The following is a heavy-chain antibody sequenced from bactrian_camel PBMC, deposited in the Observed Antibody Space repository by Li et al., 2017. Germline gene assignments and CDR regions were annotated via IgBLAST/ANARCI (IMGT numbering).Heavy chain of an antibody. J-gene: IGHJ4*01. CDR1: KLTYSSNC. CDR2: IDNGGKL. D-gene: IGHD2*01. V-gene: IGHV3S53*01. CDR3: AAGSFLLRRATCQGSNYY. Sequence: QVQLVESGGGSVQTGGSLALSCVAAKLTYSSNCMAWFRQAPGKEREEEREAVAIIDNGGKLKYANSVKGRFTITQTGNTVYLQMNSLKVEDTAVYYCAAGSFLLRRATCQGSNYYWGQGTQVT.